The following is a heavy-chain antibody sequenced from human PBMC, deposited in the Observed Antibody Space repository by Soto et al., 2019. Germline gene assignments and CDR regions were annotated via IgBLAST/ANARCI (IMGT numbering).Heavy chain of an antibody. D-gene: IGHD3-3*02. V-gene: IGHV1-18*01. CDR2: ISAYNGNT. J-gene: IGHJ3*02. CDR3: ARDDAFIGKPDAFDI. CDR1: GYTFTSYG. Sequence: EASVKVSCKASGYTFTSYGISWVRQAPGQGLEWMGWISAYNGNTNYAQKLQGRVTMTTDTSTSTAYMELRSLRSDDTAVYYCARDDAFIGKPDAFDIWGQGTMVTVSS.